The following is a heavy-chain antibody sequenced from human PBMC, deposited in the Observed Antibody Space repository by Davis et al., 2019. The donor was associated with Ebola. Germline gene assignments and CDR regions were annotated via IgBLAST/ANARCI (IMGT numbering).Heavy chain of an antibody. CDR2: ISYDGSNK. CDR3: ARDGLLWFGELLWTYDQSFDY. J-gene: IGHJ4*02. V-gene: IGHV3-30*03. D-gene: IGHD3-10*01. CDR1: GFTFSSYG. Sequence: PGGSLRLSCAASGFTFSSYGMHWVRQAPGKGLEWVAVISYDGSNKYYADSVKGRFTISRDNSKNTLYLQMNSLRAEDTAVYYCARDGLLWFGELLWTYDQSFDYWGQGTLVTVSS.